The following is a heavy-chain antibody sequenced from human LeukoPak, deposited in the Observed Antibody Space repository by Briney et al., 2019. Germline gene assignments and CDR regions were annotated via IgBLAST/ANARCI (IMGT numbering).Heavy chain of an antibody. D-gene: IGHD3-10*01. J-gene: IGHJ5*02. CDR1: GDSISNSMYQ. CDR3: ARNYGDFRPA. V-gene: IGHV4-39*01. Sequence: SETLSLTCTVSGDSISNSMYQWGWIRQPPGKGLEWIASIYYYGSTYYNPSLKSRVTISVDMPKNQFSLKVRSVTAADTAVYYCARNYGDFRPAWGQGTLVTVFS. CDR2: IYYYGST.